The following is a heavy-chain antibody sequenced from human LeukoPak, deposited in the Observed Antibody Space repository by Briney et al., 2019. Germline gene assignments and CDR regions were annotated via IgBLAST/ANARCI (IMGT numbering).Heavy chain of an antibody. CDR3: ASGTRDIVVVPGAYGMDV. CDR1: GYTFTSYY. V-gene: IGHV1-46*01. D-gene: IGHD2-2*01. Sequence: GASVKVSCKASGYTFTSYYMHWVRQAPGQGLEWMGIINPSGGSTSYAQKFQGRVTMTRDTSTSTAYMELSSLRSEDTAVYYCASGTRDIVVVPGAYGMDVWGQGTTVTVSS. CDR2: INPSGGST. J-gene: IGHJ6*02.